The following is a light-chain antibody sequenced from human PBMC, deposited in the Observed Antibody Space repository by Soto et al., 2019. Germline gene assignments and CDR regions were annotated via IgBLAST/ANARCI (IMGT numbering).Light chain of an antibody. J-gene: IGKJ4*01. V-gene: IGKV3-15*01. Sequence: EIVMTQSPATLSVSPGERATLSCRASQSVSSNLAWYQQKPGQAPRLLISGASTRATGIPARFSGSGSGTESTLTISSLQSEDFAVYYCQQYNNWPRVTFGGGTKVEIK. CDR3: QQYNNWPRVT. CDR1: QSVSSN. CDR2: GAS.